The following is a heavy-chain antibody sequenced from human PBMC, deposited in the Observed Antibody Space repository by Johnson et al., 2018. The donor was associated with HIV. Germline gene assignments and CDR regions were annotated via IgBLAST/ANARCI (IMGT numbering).Heavy chain of an antibody. V-gene: IGHV3-74*01. J-gene: IGHJ3*02. CDR3: ARDQGGSSMRWLQSTGFAFDI. CDR1: GLTFSSYW. Sequence: VQLVESGGGLVQPGGSPRLSCAASGLTFSSYWMHWVRQAPGKGLMWVSRLNSDGSSVSYADFVKGRFTVSRDNAKNTLYLQMNSLRAEDTAVYYCARDQGGSSMRWLQSTGFAFDIWGQGTMLTVSS. D-gene: IGHD5-24*01. CDR2: LNSDGSSV.